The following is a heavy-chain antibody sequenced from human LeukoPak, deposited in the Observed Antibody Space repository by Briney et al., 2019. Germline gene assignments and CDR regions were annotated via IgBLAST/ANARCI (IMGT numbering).Heavy chain of an antibody. CDR1: GYTFTGYY. J-gene: IGHJ6*02. Sequence: ASVKVSCKASGYTFTGYYMHWVRQAPGQGLEWMGWINPNSGDTNYAQKFQGRVTMTRDTSISTAYMELSSLRSEDTAVYYCARYEVVAAVSGMDVWGQGTTVTVSS. CDR2: INPNSGDT. D-gene: IGHD2-15*01. V-gene: IGHV1-2*02. CDR3: ARYEVVAAVSGMDV.